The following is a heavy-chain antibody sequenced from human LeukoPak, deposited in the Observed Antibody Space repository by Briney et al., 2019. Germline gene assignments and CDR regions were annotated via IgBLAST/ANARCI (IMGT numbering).Heavy chain of an antibody. CDR2: IYPGDSDT. J-gene: IGHJ6*02. CDR3: ARQNMYYDILTGNREYHYYGMDV. V-gene: IGHV5-51*01. Sequence: GESLKISCKGSGYSFTSYWIGWVRQMPGKGLEWMGIIYPGDSDTRYSPSFQGQVTISADKSISTAYLQWSSLKASDTAMYYCARQNMYYDILTGNREYHYYGMDVWGQGTTVTVSS. CDR1: GYSFTSYW. D-gene: IGHD3-9*01.